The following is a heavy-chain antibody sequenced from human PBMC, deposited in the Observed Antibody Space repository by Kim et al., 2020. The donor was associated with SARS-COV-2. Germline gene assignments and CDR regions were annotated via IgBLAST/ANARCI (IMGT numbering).Heavy chain of an antibody. Sequence: TYYANTVKGQFTIARDTSKNTWFLQMSSLRADDTAIYYCAKTSSTFKFPTWGQGTLVIVSS. CDR2: T. V-gene: IGHV3-23*01. CDR3: AKTSSTFKFPT. J-gene: IGHJ4*02. D-gene: IGHD6-6*01.